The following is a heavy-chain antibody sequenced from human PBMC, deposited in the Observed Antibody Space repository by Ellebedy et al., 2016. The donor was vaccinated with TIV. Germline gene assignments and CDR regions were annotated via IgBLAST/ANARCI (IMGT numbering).Heavy chain of an antibody. Sequence: ASVKVSXXASGYTFTSYGISWVRQAPGQGLEWMGWISAYNGNTNYAQKLQGRVTMTTDTSTSTAYMELRSLRSDDTAVYYCARVVPAAIRGYFDYWGQGTLVTVSS. CDR3: ARVVPAAIRGYFDY. CDR1: GYTFTSYG. J-gene: IGHJ4*02. V-gene: IGHV1-18*01. D-gene: IGHD2-2*02. CDR2: ISAYNGNT.